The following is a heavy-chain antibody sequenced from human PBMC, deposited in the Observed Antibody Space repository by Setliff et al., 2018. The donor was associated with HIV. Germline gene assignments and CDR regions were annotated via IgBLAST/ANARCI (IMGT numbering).Heavy chain of an antibody. CDR3: ARDQSDYNVLTGFGDFDY. CDR2: ISHSGST. J-gene: IGHJ4*01. D-gene: IGHD3-9*01. CDR1: GIPIDRVYS. Sequence: SETLSLTCGVSGIPIDRVYSWAWIRQPPGKGLEWIGTISHSGSTHYNSPLQGRISISIDTSKNQFSLTLTSVTAADTAMYYCARDQSDYNVLTGFGDFDYWCHGTLVTVSS. V-gene: IGHV4-38-2*02.